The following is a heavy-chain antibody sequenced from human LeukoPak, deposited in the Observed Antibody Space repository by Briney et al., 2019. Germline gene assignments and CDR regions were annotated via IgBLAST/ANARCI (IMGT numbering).Heavy chain of an antibody. CDR2: ISGSGGST. CDR1: GFTFSSYA. Sequence: GGSLRPSCAASGFTFSSYAMSWVRQAPGKGLEWVSAISGSGGSTYYADSVKGRFTISRDNSKNTLYLQMNSLRAEDTAVYYCAKDSNYYDSTTVQPGWGQGTLVTVSS. J-gene: IGHJ4*02. CDR3: AKDSNYYDSTTVQPG. V-gene: IGHV3-23*01. D-gene: IGHD3-22*01.